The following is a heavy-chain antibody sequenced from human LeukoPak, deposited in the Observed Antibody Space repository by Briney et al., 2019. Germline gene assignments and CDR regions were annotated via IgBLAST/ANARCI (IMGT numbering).Heavy chain of an antibody. CDR1: GFTFSSYS. CDR2: ISSSSSYI. D-gene: IGHD2-21*02. CDR3: AREITIVVVTAPLEPDAFDI. J-gene: IGHJ3*02. Sequence: PGGSLRLSCAASGFTFSSYSMNWVRQAPGKGLEWVSSISSSSSYIYYADSVKGNSLYLQMNSLRAEDTVVYYCAREITIVVVTAPLEPDAFDIWGQGTMVTVSS. V-gene: IGHV3-21*01.